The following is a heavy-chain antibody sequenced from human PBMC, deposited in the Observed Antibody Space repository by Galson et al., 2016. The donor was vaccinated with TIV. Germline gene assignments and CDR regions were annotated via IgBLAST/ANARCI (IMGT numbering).Heavy chain of an antibody. Sequence: LRLSCAASGFTFSSYTFHWVRQIPGKGLEWVAIISHDGNNRDVADSVQGRFTISRDSSKNTVYLQMNNLRPEDTALYFCTRDGRGNWKYVDYFDYWGQGTLVTVSS. CDR2: ISHDGNNR. V-gene: IGHV3-30-3*01. CDR3: TRDGRGNWKYVDYFDY. J-gene: IGHJ4*02. CDR1: GFTFSSYT. D-gene: IGHD1-7*01.